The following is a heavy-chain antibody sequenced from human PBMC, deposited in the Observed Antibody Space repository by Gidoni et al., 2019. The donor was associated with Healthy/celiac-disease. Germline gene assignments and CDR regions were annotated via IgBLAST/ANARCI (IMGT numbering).Heavy chain of an antibody. J-gene: IGHJ6*02. CDR1: GYTFPSYD. D-gene: IGHD5-18*01. Sequence: QVQLVQSGAEVKKPGASVTVSCQASGYTFPSYDMHWVLQAPGQGLEWMGIINPSGGSTSYEQKFQGRVTMTRDTSTSTVYMELSSLRSEDTAVYYCARGDTAMVLGGMDVWGQGTTVTVSS. V-gene: IGHV1-46*01. CDR3: ARGDTAMVLGGMDV. CDR2: INPSGGST.